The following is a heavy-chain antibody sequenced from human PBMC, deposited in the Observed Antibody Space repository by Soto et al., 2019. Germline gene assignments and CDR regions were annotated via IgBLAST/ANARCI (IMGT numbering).Heavy chain of an antibody. D-gene: IGHD3-10*01. J-gene: IGHJ6*02. V-gene: IGHV3-74*01. Sequence: GGSLRLSCAASGFTFGTYWINWVRQAPGKGLAWVSRINSDGSSTNYADSVKGRFTISRDNAKNTLFLQMNSLRAEDTAVYYCARDRWGGGRDMDVWGQGTTVTVSS. CDR1: GFTFGTYW. CDR2: INSDGSST. CDR3: ARDRWGGGRDMDV.